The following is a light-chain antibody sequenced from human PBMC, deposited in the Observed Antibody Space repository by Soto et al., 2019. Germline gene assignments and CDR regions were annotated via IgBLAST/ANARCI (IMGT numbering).Light chain of an antibody. CDR3: QQYKDWYS. J-gene: IGKJ2*03. CDR1: QNINYN. CDR2: GAS. Sequence: EIVMTQSPATLSVSPGERVTLSCRASQNINYNLAWNQQKPGQAPRLLIQGASTRATGIPVRFSGSGSGTDFTLTISSLQSEDFGVYYCQQYKDWYSFGQGTKLEIK. V-gene: IGKV3-15*01.